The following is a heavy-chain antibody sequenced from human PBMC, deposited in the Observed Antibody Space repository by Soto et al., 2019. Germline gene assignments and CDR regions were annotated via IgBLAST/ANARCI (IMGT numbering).Heavy chain of an antibody. Sequence: PSETLYLTCAVYGGSFSGYYWTWIRQPPGTGLEWIGEINHSGSTNYNPSLKSRVTISVDTSKNQFSLKLTSVTAAGTAVYYCARDKITGLFDYWGQGTLVTVSS. CDR2: INHSGST. D-gene: IGHD2-8*02. J-gene: IGHJ4*02. CDR3: ARDKITGLFDY. CDR1: GGSFSGYY. V-gene: IGHV4-34*01.